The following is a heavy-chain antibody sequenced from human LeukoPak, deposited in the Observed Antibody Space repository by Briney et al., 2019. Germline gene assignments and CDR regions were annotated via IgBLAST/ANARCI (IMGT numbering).Heavy chain of an antibody. Sequence: PSETLSLTCTVAGDSISSSRNYWGWIRQPPGKGLGWIGSMYYSGSTYYNPSLKSRVIMSVDTSKNQLSLKLSSVTAADTAVYYCARAPYYQDSSGYLRVYYFDYWGQGTLVTVSS. CDR1: GDSISSSRNY. J-gene: IGHJ4*02. CDR2: MYYSGST. D-gene: IGHD3-22*01. CDR3: ARAPYYQDSSGYLRVYYFDY. V-gene: IGHV4-39*01.